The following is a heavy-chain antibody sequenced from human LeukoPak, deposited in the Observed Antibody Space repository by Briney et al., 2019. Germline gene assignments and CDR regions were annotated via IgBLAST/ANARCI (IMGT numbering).Heavy chain of an antibody. V-gene: IGHV3-23*01. CDR2: ISADGGDT. Sequence: GGSLRLSCAVSGFTFSSHAMSWVRQAPGKWLEWVSAISADGGDTYYAASVKGRFTISRDNAKNSLYLQMNSLRDEDTAVYYCARDHYYDSSGYLYNWFDPWGQGTLVTVSS. CDR3: ARDHYYDSSGYLYNWFDP. D-gene: IGHD3-22*01. J-gene: IGHJ5*02. CDR1: GFTFSSHA.